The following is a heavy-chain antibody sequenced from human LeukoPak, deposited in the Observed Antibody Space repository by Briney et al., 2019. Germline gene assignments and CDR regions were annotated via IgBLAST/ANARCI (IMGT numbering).Heavy chain of an antibody. CDR3: ARAMVRRQSNWFDP. CDR1: GGSISSISYY. CDR2: IDYSGTT. Sequence: SETLSLTCIVSGGSISSISYYWGWLRQPPGKGLEWIGSIDYSGTTYYNPSLKSRVTISVDTSKNQFSLKLSSVTAADTAVYYCARAMVRRQSNWFDPWGQGTLVTVSS. D-gene: IGHD3-10*01. V-gene: IGHV4-39*07. J-gene: IGHJ5*02.